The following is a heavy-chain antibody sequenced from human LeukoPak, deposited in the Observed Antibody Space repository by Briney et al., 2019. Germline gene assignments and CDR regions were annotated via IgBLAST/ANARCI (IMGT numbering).Heavy chain of an antibody. J-gene: IGHJ4*02. V-gene: IGHV3-33*08. CDR2: VWYDGSKQ. CDR3: ARDYINYAMDY. CDR1: GFTFSSYG. Sequence: PGGSLRLSCAASGFTFSSYGMHWVRQAPGKGLEWVALVWYDGSKQYYAESVKGRFTISRDNSKNTLSLQMNSLRDEDTAVYYCARDYINYAMDYWGQGTLVTVSS. D-gene: IGHD4-11*01.